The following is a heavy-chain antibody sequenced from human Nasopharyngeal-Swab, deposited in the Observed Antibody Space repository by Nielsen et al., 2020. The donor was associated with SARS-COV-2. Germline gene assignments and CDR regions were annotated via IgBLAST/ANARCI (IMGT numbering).Heavy chain of an antibody. CDR2: IKQDGSEK. V-gene: IGHV3-7*01. CDR1: GFTFSSYW. D-gene: IGHD1-26*01. CDR3: ARDSGSYNDY. J-gene: IGHJ4*02. Sequence: GESLKISCAASGFTFSSYWMSWVRQAPGKGLEWVANIKQDGSEKYYVDSVKGRFTISRDNARNSLYLQMNSLRAEDTAVYYCARDSGSYNDYWGQGTLVTVSS.